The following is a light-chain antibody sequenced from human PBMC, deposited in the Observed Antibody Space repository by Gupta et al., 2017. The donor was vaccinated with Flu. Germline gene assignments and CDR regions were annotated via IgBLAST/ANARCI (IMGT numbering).Light chain of an antibody. J-gene: IGKJ4*01. CDR1: QNIRNY. CDR3: QQSDRTPLS. V-gene: IGKV1-39*01. CDR2: AAS. Sequence: PSSLSASVGDRVTITCRASQNIRNYLNWYQQKPGKVPNLLICAASTLQSGVPSRFSGAGSGTDFALTISRLQPEDFATYFCQQSDRTPLSFGGGTKVEIK.